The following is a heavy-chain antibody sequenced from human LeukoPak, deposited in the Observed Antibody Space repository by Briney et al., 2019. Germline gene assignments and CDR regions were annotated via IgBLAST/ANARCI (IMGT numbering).Heavy chain of an antibody. CDR2: INPSGTNT. V-gene: IGHV3-23*01. Sequence: GGSLRLSCAASGFIFRSSAMTWVRRAPGRGLEWVSTINPSGTNTYHADSVKGRFTISRDNSKNTVYLQMNSLRAEDTALYYCAKGTWGDSWGQGTLVTVSS. D-gene: IGHD3-16*01. CDR1: GFIFRSSA. J-gene: IGHJ4*02. CDR3: AKGTWGDS.